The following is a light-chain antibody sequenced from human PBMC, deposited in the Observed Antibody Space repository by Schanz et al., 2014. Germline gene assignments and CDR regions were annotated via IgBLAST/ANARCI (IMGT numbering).Light chain of an antibody. CDR3: QQYDNLPYT. Sequence: EIVLTQSPGTLSLSPGERATLSCRASQSVSSGYLAWYQQKPGQAPRLLIYGASRRAAGIPDRFSGSGSGTDFTLTVSRLEPEDFAVYFCQQYDNLPYTFGPGTKVDI. V-gene: IGKV3-20*01. CDR2: GAS. J-gene: IGKJ3*01. CDR1: QSVSSGY.